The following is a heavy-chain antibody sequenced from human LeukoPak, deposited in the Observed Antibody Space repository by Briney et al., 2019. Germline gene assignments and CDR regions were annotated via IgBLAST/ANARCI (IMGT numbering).Heavy chain of an antibody. V-gene: IGHV3-7*01. CDR1: GFTFRNYW. D-gene: IGHD2-2*01. CDR2: IKQDGSDK. Sequence: GGSLRLSCAASGFTFRNYWMRWVRQAPGAGLELVANIKQDGSDKYYVDSVKGRFTISRDKANNSLDLEMNRLSAQDSVVLCWVTSTRSTRHYWGQGTLVTVSS. J-gene: IGHJ4*02. CDR3: VTSTRSTRHY.